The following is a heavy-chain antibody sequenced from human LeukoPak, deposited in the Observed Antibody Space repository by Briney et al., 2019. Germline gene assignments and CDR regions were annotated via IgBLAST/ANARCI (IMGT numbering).Heavy chain of an antibody. V-gene: IGHV3-49*04. CDR3: TREDGYNRRFDY. Sequence: GGSLRLPCTASGFTFGDYAMSWVRQAPGKGLEWVGFIRSKAYGGTTEYAASVKGRFTISRDDSKTIAYLQMNVLQTEDTAVYYCTREDGYNRRFDYWGQGTLVTVSS. CDR1: GFTFGDYA. J-gene: IGHJ4*02. D-gene: IGHD5-24*01. CDR2: IRSKAYGGTT.